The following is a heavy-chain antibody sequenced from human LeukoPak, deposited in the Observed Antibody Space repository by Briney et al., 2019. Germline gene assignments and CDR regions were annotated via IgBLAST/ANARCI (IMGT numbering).Heavy chain of an antibody. D-gene: IGHD6-13*01. V-gene: IGHV3-23*01. J-gene: IGHJ4*02. CDR1: GFTFSSYA. CDR3: AKDPREGSSSWYGYFDY. Sequence: HSGGSLRLSCAASGFTFSSYAMSWVRQAPGKGLEWVSAISGSGGSTYYADSVKGRFTISRDNSKNTLYLQMNSLRAEDTAVYYCAKDPREGSSSWYGYFDYWGQETLVTVSS. CDR2: ISGSGGST.